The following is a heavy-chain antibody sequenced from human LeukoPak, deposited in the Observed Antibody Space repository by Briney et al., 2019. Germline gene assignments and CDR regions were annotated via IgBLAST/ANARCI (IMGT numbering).Heavy chain of an antibody. Sequence: GGSLRLSCAASGFTFSSYWMHWARQAPGKGLVWVSRINSDGSSTSYADSVKGRFTISRDNAKNTLYLQMNSLRAEDTAVYYCARPGIAVAGAFDIWGQGTMVTVSS. CDR3: ARPGIAVAGAFDI. CDR2: INSDGSST. V-gene: IGHV3-74*01. J-gene: IGHJ3*02. D-gene: IGHD6-19*01. CDR1: GFTFSSYW.